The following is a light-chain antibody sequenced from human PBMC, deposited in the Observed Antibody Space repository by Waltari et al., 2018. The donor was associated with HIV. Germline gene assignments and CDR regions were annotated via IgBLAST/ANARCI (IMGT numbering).Light chain of an antibody. CDR1: QSISSG. Sequence: DIQMTQSPSTLSASVGDRVIITCRASQSISSGLAWYQQRPGRAPNLLIYKASSLRSGVPSRFSGSGSGTEFTLTISSLQPDDFATYYCQQFKTYPLTFGGGTKVEIK. J-gene: IGKJ4*01. V-gene: IGKV1-5*03. CDR2: KAS. CDR3: QQFKTYPLT.